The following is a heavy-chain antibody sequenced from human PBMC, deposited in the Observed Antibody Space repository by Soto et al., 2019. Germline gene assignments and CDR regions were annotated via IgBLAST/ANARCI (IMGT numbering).Heavy chain of an antibody. J-gene: IGHJ4*02. Sequence: SVKVSCKASGDTFSTYTITWMRQAPGQGLEWMGGIIPRSATSNYAQKFQGRVTMTRDTSTSTAYMELRSLRSDDTAVYYCARDPEVAYYYGSGSSLDYWGQGTLVTVSS. CDR3: ARDPEVAYYYGSGSSLDY. CDR2: IIPRSATS. V-gene: IGHV1-69*05. CDR1: GDTFSTYT. D-gene: IGHD3-10*01.